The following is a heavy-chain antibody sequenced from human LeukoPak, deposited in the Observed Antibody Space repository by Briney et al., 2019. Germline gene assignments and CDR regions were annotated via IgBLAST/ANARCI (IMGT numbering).Heavy chain of an antibody. CDR3: AKARGAAAVYFDC. CDR1: GFTFSSYA. CDR2: ISGSAGST. J-gene: IGHJ4*02. Sequence: GGSLRLSCAASGFTFSSYAMSWVRQAPGKGLEWVSAISGSAGSTYYADSVRGRFTISRDNSKNTLYLQMNSLRAEDTAVYYCAKARGAAAVYFDCWGQGTLVTVSS. D-gene: IGHD6-13*01. V-gene: IGHV3-23*01.